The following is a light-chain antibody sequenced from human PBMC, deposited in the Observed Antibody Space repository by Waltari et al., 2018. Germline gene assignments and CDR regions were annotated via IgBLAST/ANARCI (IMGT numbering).Light chain of an antibody. V-gene: IGKV1-39*01. CDR2: AAS. CDR1: QNIGNH. J-gene: IGKJ3*01. CDR3: QQSFSTMKT. Sequence: DIQMTQSPSSLPASIGDRITITCRASQNIGNHLNWYQHKPGKAPKVLIYAASILQSGVPSRFSGSGSGTDFTLTISSLQAEDFAIYYCQQSFSTMKTFGPGTKVD.